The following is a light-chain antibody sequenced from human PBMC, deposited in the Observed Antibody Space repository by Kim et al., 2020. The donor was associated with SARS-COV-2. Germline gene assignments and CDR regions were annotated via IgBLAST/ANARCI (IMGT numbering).Light chain of an antibody. CDR1: SLRSYY. CDR3: NSRDSSGPVV. CDR2: GKN. Sequence: VALGQTVRITCNGDSLRSYYSSWYQQKPGQAPVLVIYGKNNRPSGIPDRFSGSSSGNTASLTITGAQAEDEADYYCNSRDSSGPVVFGGGTKLTVL. J-gene: IGLJ2*01. V-gene: IGLV3-19*01.